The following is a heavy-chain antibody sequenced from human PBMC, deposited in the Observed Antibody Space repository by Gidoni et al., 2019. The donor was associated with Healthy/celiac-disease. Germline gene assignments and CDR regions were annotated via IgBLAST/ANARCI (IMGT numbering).Heavy chain of an antibody. CDR2: ISYDGSNK. J-gene: IGHJ4*02. D-gene: IGHD1-26*01. CDR3: AKGTWEPAYGAPAFDY. V-gene: IGHV3-30*18. Sequence: QVQLVESGAGVVQPGRSLRLSCAASRFTFSSYGMQWGRQATGKGLEWVTVISYDGSNKYYADSVKGRFTISRDNSKNTLYLQMNSLRDEDTAVYYCAKGTWEPAYGAPAFDYWGQGTLVTVSS. CDR1: RFTFSSYG.